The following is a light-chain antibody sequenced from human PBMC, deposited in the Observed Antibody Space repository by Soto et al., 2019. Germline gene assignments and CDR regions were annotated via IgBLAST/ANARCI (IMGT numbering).Light chain of an antibody. CDR1: QSVLYSSNNKHS. J-gene: IGKJ2*01. V-gene: IGKV4-1*01. Sequence: IVMTQYPDSLAVSLGERATINCKSSQSVLYSSNNKHSLAWYQQKPGQPPKLLIYWASTRESGVTDRFSGSGSGTDFSLTISSPQAADVAVYYCQQYYSTPPYTFGQGTKLEI. CDR3: QQYYSTPPYT. CDR2: WAS.